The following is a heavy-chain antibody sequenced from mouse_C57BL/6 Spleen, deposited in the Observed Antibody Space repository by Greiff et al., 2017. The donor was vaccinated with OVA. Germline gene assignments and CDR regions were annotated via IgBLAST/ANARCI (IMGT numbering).Heavy chain of an antibody. CDR1: GFTFSDYG. D-gene: IGHD2-3*01. J-gene: IGHJ1*03. CDR3: ASGYSSWYFDV. Sequence: DVQLVESGGGLVKPGGSLKLSCAASGFTFSDYGMHWVRQAPEKGLEWVAYISSGSSTIYYADTVKGRFTISRDNAKNTLFLQMTSLRSEDTAMYYCASGYSSWYFDVWGTGTTVTVSS. CDR2: ISSGSSTI. V-gene: IGHV5-17*01.